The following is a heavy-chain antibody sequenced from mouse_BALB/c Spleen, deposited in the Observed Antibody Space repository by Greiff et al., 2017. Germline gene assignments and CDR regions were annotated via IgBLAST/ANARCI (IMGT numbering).Heavy chain of an antibody. Sequence: VQRVESGPGLVAPSQSLSITCTVSGFSLTSYGVHWVRQPPGKGLEWLGVIWAGGSTNYNSALMSRLSISKDNSKSQVFLKMNSLQTDDTAMYYCARDERRRNYLFDYWGQGTTLTVSS. CDR2: IWAGGST. J-gene: IGHJ2*01. V-gene: IGHV2-9*02. CDR1: GFSLTSYG. CDR3: ARDERRRNYLFDY. D-gene: IGHD5-5*01.